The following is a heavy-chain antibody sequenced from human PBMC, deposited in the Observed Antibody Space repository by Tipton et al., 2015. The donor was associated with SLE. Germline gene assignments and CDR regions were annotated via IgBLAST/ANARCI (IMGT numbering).Heavy chain of an antibody. Sequence: TLSLTCTVSGGSFSGYYWTWIRQPPGKGLEWIGLIGYTGSTNYNPSLKSRVTMSVDTSKNQFSLKLSSVTAADTAVYYCARVTRGGDGFYFYAMDVWGQGTTVTVSS. CDR1: GGSFSGYY. CDR3: ARVTRGGDGFYFYAMDV. CDR2: IGYTGST. D-gene: IGHD2-21*02. J-gene: IGHJ6*02. V-gene: IGHV4-59*08.